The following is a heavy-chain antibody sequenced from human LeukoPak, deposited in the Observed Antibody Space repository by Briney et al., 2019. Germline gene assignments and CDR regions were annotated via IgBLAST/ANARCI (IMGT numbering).Heavy chain of an antibody. V-gene: IGHV3-30*18. J-gene: IGHJ4*02. CDR1: GFTFSNYG. D-gene: IGHD3-10*01. CDR3: ANYGSVSYFAY. Sequence: GGSLRLSCAASGFTFSNYGMHWVRHAPGKGLERVALISYDGSNKYYADSVKGRFTISRDNSKNTLYLQMISLRAEDTAVYYCANYGSVSYFAYWGQGTLVTVSS. CDR2: ISYDGSNK.